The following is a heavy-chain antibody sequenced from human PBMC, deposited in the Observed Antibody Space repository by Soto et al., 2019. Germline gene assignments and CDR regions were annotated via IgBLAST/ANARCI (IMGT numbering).Heavy chain of an antibody. CDR3: ARGFDDFWSGYYADV. J-gene: IGHJ6*04. V-gene: IGHV1-8*01. CDR1: GYTFTSYD. D-gene: IGHD3-3*01. CDR2: MNPNSGNT. Sequence: ASVKVSCKASGYTFTSYDINWVRQATGQGLEWMRWMNPNSGNTGYAQKFQGRVTMTRNNSISTAYMELSSLRSEDTAVYYCARGFDDFWSGYYADVWGKGTTVTVSS.